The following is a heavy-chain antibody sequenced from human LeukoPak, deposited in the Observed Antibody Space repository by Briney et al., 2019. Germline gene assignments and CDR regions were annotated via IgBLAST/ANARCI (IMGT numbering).Heavy chain of an antibody. J-gene: IGHJ4*02. CDR2: IYYSGST. D-gene: IGHD3-22*01. CDR1: GGSISSSSYY. Sequence: SETLSLTCTVSGGSISSSSYYWGWIRQSPGKGLEWIGSIYYSGSTYYNPSLKSRVTISVGTSKNQFSLKLSSVTAADTAVYYCARLGGRYYDSSGYIDYWAREPWSPSPQ. V-gene: IGHV4-39*01. CDR3: ARLGGRYYDSSGYIDY.